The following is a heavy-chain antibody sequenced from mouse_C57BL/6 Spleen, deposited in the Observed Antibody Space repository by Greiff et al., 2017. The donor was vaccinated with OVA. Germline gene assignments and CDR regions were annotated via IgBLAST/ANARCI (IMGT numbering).Heavy chain of an antibody. Sequence: EVMLVESGGGLVKPGGSLKLSCAASGFTFSSYTMSWVRQTPEKRLEWVATISGGGGNTYYPDSVKGRFTISRDNAKNTLYLQMSSLRSEDTALYYCARHGWDLYYFDYRGQGTTLTVSS. CDR1: GFTFSSYT. J-gene: IGHJ2*01. V-gene: IGHV5-9*01. CDR3: ARHGWDLYYFDY. D-gene: IGHD4-1*01. CDR2: ISGGGGNT.